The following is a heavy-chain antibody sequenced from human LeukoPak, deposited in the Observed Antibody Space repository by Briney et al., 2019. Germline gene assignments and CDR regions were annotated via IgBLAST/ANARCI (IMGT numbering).Heavy chain of an antibody. V-gene: IGHV3-11*01. CDR2: ISRSGSTK. Sequence: GGSLRLSCAASGFTFSDYNMRWIRQAPGKGLEWVSSISRSGSTKYYADSVKGRFTISRDNAKNTLYLQMNSLRAEDTAVYYCARRSGIAVAGAFDYWGQGTLVTVSS. CDR1: GFTFSDYN. J-gene: IGHJ4*02. CDR3: ARRSGIAVAGAFDY. D-gene: IGHD6-19*01.